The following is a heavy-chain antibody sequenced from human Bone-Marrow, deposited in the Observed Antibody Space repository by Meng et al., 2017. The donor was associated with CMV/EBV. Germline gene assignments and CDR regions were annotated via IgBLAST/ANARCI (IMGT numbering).Heavy chain of an antibody. J-gene: IGHJ5*02. CDR1: GYTFTSYG. CDR2: ISAYNGNT. CDR3: AREVKVYSSSSSYDP. D-gene: IGHD6-6*01. Sequence: ASVKVSCKASGYTFTSYGISWVRQAPGQGLEWMGWISAYNGNTNYAQKLQGRVTMTTDTSTSTAYMELRSLRSDDTAVYYCAREVKVYSSSSSYDPWGQGTLVTVSS. V-gene: IGHV1-18*01.